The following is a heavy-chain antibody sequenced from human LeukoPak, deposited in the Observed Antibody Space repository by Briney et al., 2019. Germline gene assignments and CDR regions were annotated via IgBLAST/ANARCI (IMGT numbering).Heavy chain of an antibody. CDR2: ISAYNGNT. CDR3: ASIAAAGTRGGYYYYYMDV. Sequence: ASVKVSCKASGYSFTDYYIHWVRQAPGQGLEWMGWISAYNGNTNYAQKLQGRVTMTTDTSTSTAYMELRSLRSDDTAVYYCASIAAAGTRGGYYYYYMDVWGKGTTVTVSS. D-gene: IGHD6-13*01. V-gene: IGHV1-18*04. CDR1: GYSFTDYY. J-gene: IGHJ6*03.